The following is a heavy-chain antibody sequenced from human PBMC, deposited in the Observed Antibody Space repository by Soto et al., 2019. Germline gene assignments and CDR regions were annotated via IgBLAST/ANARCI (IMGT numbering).Heavy chain of an antibody. CDR1: GFTFGDYE. J-gene: IGHJ6*02. V-gene: IGHV3-49*04. CDR2: IRSKAYGGST. D-gene: IGHD2-2*01. CDR3: TRDLAPPDWVLGYAYGMDV. Sequence: GESLRLSCTASGFTFGDYEMRWVRQAPGKGLEWVGFIRSKAYGGSTEYAASVKGRFTISRDDSKSITYLQINSLKTEDTAVYYCTRDLAPPDWVLGYAYGMDVWGQGTTVTVSS.